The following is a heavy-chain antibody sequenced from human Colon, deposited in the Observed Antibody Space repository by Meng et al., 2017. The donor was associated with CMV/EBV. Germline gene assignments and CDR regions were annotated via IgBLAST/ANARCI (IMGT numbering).Heavy chain of an antibody. D-gene: IGHD5-18*01. J-gene: IGHJ4*02. Sequence: SVKVSCKASGGTFSRYGISWVRQAPGQGLEWMGGILPMFDTANYAQKYPGRVTITTDESTSTAYMELSSLRSEDTAIYYCARDVKTYSYGIFDYWGQGTLVTVSS. CDR1: GGTFSRYG. CDR2: ILPMFDTA. CDR3: ARDVKTYSYGIFDY. V-gene: IGHV1-69*05.